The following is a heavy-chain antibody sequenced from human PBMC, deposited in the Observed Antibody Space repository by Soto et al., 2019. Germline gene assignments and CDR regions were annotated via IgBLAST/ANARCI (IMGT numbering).Heavy chain of an antibody. J-gene: IGHJ6*02. V-gene: IGHV1-18*01. CDR2: ISAYSGNT. Sequence: ASVKVSCKTSGYTFTSFGISWVRQAPGQGXEWMGWISAYSGNTNYAQKFQGRVTMTTDTSTSTAYMELRSLRSDDTAVYYCARERLPIRSGYYYYGMDVWGQGTTVTVSS. CDR3: ARERLPIRSGYYYYGMDV. D-gene: IGHD4-17*01. CDR1: GYTFTSFG.